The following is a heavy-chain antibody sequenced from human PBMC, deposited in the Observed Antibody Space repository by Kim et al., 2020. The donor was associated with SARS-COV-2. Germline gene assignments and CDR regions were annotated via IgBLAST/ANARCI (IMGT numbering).Heavy chain of an antibody. Sequence: GGSLRLSCAASGFTFSSYAMHWVRQAPGKGLEWVAVISYDGSNKYYADSVKGRFTMSRDNSKNTLYLQMNSLRAEDTALYYCARGAVSSNWYKGFDPWGQGTLVTVSS. V-gene: IGHV3-30*04. CDR1: GFTFSSYA. CDR3: ARGAVSSNWYKGFDP. D-gene: IGHD6-13*01. CDR2: ISYDGSNK. J-gene: IGHJ5*02.